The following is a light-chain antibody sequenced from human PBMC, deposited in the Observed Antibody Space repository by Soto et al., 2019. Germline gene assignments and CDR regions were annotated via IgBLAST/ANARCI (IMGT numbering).Light chain of an antibody. Sequence: IVMTQSPGTLSVSPVERPTLSCRASQNIGNKVGWYQQKPGQAPRLLLYGAYTRATGIPVRFSGSGSGTAFTLTITSLQSQDSAVYYCQQYNYWHQITVGGGTKVDIK. CDR3: QQYNYWHQIT. CDR2: GAY. V-gene: IGKV3-15*01. CDR1: QNIGNK. J-gene: IGKJ4*01.